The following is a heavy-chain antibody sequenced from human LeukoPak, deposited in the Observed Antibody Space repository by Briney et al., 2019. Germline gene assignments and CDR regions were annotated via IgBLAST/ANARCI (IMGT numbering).Heavy chain of an antibody. Sequence: GSLILSCAASGFTFSSYAMHWVRQAPGKGLEWVAVISYDGSNKYYADSVKGRFTISRDNSKNTLYLQMNSLRAEDTAVYYCARGLHDYGLYNWFDPWGQGTLVTVSS. J-gene: IGHJ5*02. CDR3: ARGLHDYGLYNWFDP. CDR1: GFTFSSYA. CDR2: ISYDGSNK. V-gene: IGHV3-30-3*01. D-gene: IGHD4-17*01.